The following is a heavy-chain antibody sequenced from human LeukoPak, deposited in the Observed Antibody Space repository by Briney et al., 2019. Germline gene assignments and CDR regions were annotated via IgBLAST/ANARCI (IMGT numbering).Heavy chain of an antibody. CDR2: IIPIFGTA. CDR3: ARDGCSSTSCYSGAVDP. V-gene: IGHV1-69*01. Sequence: SSVKVSFKASGGTFSSYAISWVRQAPGQGLEWMGGIIPIFGTANYAQKFQGRVTITADESTSTAYMELSSLRSEDTAVYYCARDGCSSTSCYSGAVDPWGQGTLVTVSS. D-gene: IGHD2-2*01. CDR1: GGTFSSYA. J-gene: IGHJ5*02.